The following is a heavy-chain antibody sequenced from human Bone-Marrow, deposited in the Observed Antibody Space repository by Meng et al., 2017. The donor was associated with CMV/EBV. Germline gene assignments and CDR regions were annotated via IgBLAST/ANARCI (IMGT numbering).Heavy chain of an antibody. Sequence: TFSSYAMSWVRQAPGKGLEWVSAISGSGGSTYYADSVKGRFTISRDNSKNTLYLQMNSLRAEDTAVYYCAKTVSVLLWFGELSYFDYWGQGTLVTVSS. CDR1: TFSSYA. CDR2: ISGSGGST. CDR3: AKTVSVLLWFGELSYFDY. V-gene: IGHV3-23*01. J-gene: IGHJ4*02. D-gene: IGHD3-10*01.